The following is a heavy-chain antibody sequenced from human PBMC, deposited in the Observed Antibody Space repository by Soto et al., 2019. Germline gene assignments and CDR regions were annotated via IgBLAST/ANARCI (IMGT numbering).Heavy chain of an antibody. J-gene: IGHJ4*02. Sequence: EVQLVESGGGLVQPGGSLRLSCAASGFTFSSYSMNWVRQTPGKGLEWVSYISRGGVTLYYADSVKGRFTVSRDNAKDSLYLQMNSLRAEDTAVYYCARNLYCSGGSCPWGYWGQGTLVTVSS. CDR2: ISRGGVTL. D-gene: IGHD2-15*01. CDR3: ARNLYCSGGSCPWGY. V-gene: IGHV3-48*01. CDR1: GFTFSSYS.